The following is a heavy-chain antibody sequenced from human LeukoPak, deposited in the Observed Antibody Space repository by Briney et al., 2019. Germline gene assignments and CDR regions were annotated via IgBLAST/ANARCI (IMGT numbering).Heavy chain of an antibody. CDR1: GASINSHY. D-gene: IGHD4/OR15-4a*01. V-gene: IGHV4-4*07. CDR3: ARALNPLTGTYYFDY. CDR2: IYISGST. J-gene: IGHJ4*02. Sequence: TSETLSLTCSASGASINSHYWTWIRQPAGKGLEWIGRIYISGSTNYSPSLKSRVTMSVDTSKNQFSLNLISVTAADTAVYYCARALNPLTGTYYFDYWGQGTLVTVSS.